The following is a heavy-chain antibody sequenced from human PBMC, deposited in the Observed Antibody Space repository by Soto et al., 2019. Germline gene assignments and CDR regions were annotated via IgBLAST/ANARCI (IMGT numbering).Heavy chain of an antibody. V-gene: IGHV4-34*01. Sequence: QVQLQQWGAGLLKPSETLSLTCAVYGGSFSGYYWSWIRQPPGKGLEWIGEINHSGSTNYNPSLKSRVTISVDTSKIPFSLKLSSVTAADTAVYYCARGVCSGGSCYADYYGMDVWGQGTTVTVSS. J-gene: IGHJ6*02. CDR1: GGSFSGYY. CDR3: ARGVCSGGSCYADYYGMDV. D-gene: IGHD2-15*01. CDR2: INHSGST.